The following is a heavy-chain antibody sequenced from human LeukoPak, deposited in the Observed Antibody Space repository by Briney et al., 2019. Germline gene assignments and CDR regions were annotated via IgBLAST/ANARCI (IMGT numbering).Heavy chain of an antibody. CDR3: ARDGPPRDY. J-gene: IGHJ4*02. CDR1: GGPISSSYYY. V-gene: IGHV4-39*07. CDR2: IYYSGTT. Sequence: PSETLSLTCTVSGGPISSSYYYWGWIRQPPGKGLEWIGSIYYSGTTYYNPSLKSRVTISVDTSKNQFSLKLTSVTAADTAVYYCARDGPPRDYWGQGTLVTVSS.